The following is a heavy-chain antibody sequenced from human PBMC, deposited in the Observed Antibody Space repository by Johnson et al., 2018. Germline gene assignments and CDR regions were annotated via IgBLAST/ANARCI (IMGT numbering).Heavy chain of an antibody. CDR2: IYSGGST. CDR3: ARGGGYDYYYDMDV. J-gene: IGHJ6*03. Sequence: VQLVQSGGGLVQPGGSLRLSCAASGFTVSSHYMSWVRQAPGKGLEWVSVIYSGGSTYYADSVKGRFTISRDNSKNTRYLQMNSLRAEDTAVYYCARGGGYDYYYDMDVWGKGTTVTVSS. CDR1: GFTVSSHY. D-gene: IGHD3-16*01. V-gene: IGHV3-66*02.